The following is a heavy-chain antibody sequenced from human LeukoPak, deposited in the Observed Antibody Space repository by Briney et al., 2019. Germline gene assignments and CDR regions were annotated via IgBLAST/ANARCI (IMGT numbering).Heavy chain of an antibody. CDR3: ARDNGVVHGVYYMDV. D-gene: IGHD3-3*01. CDR1: GFTFSNYW. J-gene: IGHJ6*03. V-gene: IGHV3-7*01. CDR2: IKQDGSEK. Sequence: GGSLRLTCAASGFTFSNYWMTWVRQAPGRGLEWVADIKQDGSEKLYVKSVRGRFTVSRDNAKMSLFLQLNSLRAEDTAVYYCARDNGVVHGVYYMDVWGKGTTVTVS.